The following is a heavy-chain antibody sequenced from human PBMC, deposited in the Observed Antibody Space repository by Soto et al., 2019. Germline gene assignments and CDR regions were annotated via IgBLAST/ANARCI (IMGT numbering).Heavy chain of an antibody. Sequence: SETLSLTWAVYGGSFSGYYWSWIRQPPGKGLEWIGEINHSGSTNYNPSLKSRVTISVDTSKYQFSLKLSSVTAADTAVYYCARGLKGRFLEWLLSGYYYGMDVWGQGTTVTVSS. D-gene: IGHD3-3*01. V-gene: IGHV4-34*01. CDR3: ARGLKGRFLEWLLSGYYYGMDV. CDR1: GGSFSGYY. J-gene: IGHJ6*02. CDR2: INHSGST.